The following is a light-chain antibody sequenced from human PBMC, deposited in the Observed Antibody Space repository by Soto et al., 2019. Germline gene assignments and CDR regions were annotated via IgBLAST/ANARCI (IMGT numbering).Light chain of an antibody. CDR2: DAS. J-gene: IGKJ5*01. V-gene: IGKV1-13*02. Sequence: AIQLTQSPSSLSASVGDRVTITCRASQGISSALAWYQQKPGKAPKLLIYDASSLESGVPSRFSGSGSGTDFTLTISSLQPEDFATYYCQQFNSPITFGQGNDWRL. CDR3: QQFNSPIT. CDR1: QGISSA.